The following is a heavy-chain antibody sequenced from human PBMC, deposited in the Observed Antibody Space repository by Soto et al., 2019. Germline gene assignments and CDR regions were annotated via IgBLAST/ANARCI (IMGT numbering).Heavy chain of an antibody. J-gene: IGHJ6*02. CDR3: ARDRLDSSGWYLTGDYYYYGMDV. V-gene: IGHV3-30-3*01. Sequence: QVQLVESGGGVVQPGRSLRLSGAASGFTFSSYAMHWVRQAPGKGLQWVAVISYDGSNKYYADSVKGRFTISRDNSKNTLYLQMNSLRAEDTAVYYCARDRLDSSGWYLTGDYYYYGMDVWGQGTTVTVSS. CDR1: GFTFSSYA. CDR2: ISYDGSNK. D-gene: IGHD6-19*01.